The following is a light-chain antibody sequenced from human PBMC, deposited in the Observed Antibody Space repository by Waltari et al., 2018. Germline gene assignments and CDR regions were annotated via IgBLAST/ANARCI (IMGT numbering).Light chain of an antibody. Sequence: DIVLTQSPGTLSLSPGERAPISCRASQIFGSSYLAWYQQKPGQAPRLLIYGASSRAPGIPDRFSGSGSGTDFTLTISRLEPEDFAMYYCQQYGSPFTFGGGTKVELK. CDR3: QQYGSPFT. CDR2: GAS. V-gene: IGKV3-20*01. J-gene: IGKJ4*01. CDR1: QIFGSSY.